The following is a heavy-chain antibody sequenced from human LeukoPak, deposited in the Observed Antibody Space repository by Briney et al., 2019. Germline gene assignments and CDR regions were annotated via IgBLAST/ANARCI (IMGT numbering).Heavy chain of an antibody. Sequence: GGSLRLSCAASGFTFSSYSMNWVRQAPGKGLEWVSSISSSSSYIYYTASLKGRFTISRDEPKNSLYLQMNSLRAEDTAVYYCARETDGDPYYYGMDVWGQGTTVTVSS. D-gene: IGHD4-17*01. J-gene: IGHJ6*02. V-gene: IGHV3-21*01. CDR1: GFTFSSYS. CDR2: ISSSSSYI. CDR3: ARETDGDPYYYGMDV.